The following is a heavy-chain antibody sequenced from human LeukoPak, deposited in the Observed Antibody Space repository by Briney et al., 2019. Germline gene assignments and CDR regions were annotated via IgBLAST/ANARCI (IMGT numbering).Heavy chain of an antibody. CDR1: GFTFSSYS. CDR3: VRDGDAYNFDC. J-gene: IGHJ4*02. V-gene: IGHV3-48*04. Sequence: GGSLRLSCAASGFTFSSYSMNWVRQAPGKGLEWVAYISSSSGTIYYADSVEGRFTVSRDNAKSSLYLQMTGLRAEDTAIYYCVRDGDAYNFDCWGQGTLVTVSS. CDR2: ISSSSGTI. D-gene: IGHD5-24*01.